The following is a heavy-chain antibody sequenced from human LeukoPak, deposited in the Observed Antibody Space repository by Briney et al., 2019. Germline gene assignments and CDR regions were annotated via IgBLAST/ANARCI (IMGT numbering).Heavy chain of an antibody. V-gene: IGHV4-39*07. D-gene: IGHD2-2*01. CDR1: DDSITSTSYY. CDR2: MYSSGST. CDR3: ARGPPDCSSTSCYAFDAFDV. Sequence: SETLSLTCTVSDDSITSTSYYWGWIRQPPGKGLGWIGSMYSSGSTYYSPSLKSRVTISVDTSKNHFSLKLSSVTAADTAVYYCARGPPDCSSTSCYAFDAFDVWGQGTMVTVSS. J-gene: IGHJ3*01.